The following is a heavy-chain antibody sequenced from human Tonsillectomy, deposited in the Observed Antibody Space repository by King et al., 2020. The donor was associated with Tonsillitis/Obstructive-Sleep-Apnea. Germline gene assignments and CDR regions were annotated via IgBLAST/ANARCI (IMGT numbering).Heavy chain of an antibody. V-gene: IGHV3-21*01. CDR3: AGETDYGDYVDYFDY. Sequence: VQLVESGGGLVKPGGSLRLSCAASVFTFSSYSMNWVRQAPGKGLEVVSSISGSSSYIYYADSSKGRFTNSRDNAKNSLYLQMNSLRAEDTAVYYCAGETDYGDYVDYFDYWGQGTLVTVSS. D-gene: IGHD4-17*01. CDR1: VFTFSSYS. J-gene: IGHJ4*02. CDR2: ISGSSSYI.